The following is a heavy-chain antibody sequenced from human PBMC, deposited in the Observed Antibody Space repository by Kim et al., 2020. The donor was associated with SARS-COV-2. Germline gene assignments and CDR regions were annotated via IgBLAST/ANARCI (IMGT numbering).Heavy chain of an antibody. V-gene: IGHV3-7*03. CDR3: ARDSDWSFDY. CDR2: IQQDGSEI. Sequence: GGSLRLSCAASGFTFSHCWMSWVRQAPGKGPEWVANIQQDGSEINYVDSMKGRFTVSRDNAKNSLYLQMNSLRVDDTAVYYCARDSDWSFDYWGQGTLVTVSS. CDR1: GFTFSHCW. J-gene: IGHJ4*02. D-gene: IGHD3-9*01.